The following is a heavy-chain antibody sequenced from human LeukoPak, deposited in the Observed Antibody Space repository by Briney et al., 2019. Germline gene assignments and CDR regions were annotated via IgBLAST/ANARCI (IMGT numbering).Heavy chain of an antibody. V-gene: IGHV3-30*18. J-gene: IGHJ5*02. Sequence: GGSLRLSCAASEFTFTNYGMHWVRQAPGKGLEWVAVISYDGSSRNYADSVKGRFTISRDNSKNTLYLQMNSLRAEDTAVYYCAKDTHSSGWYNWFDPWGQGTLVTVSS. CDR3: AKDTHSSGWYNWFDP. D-gene: IGHD6-19*01. CDR1: EFTFTNYG. CDR2: ISYDGSSR.